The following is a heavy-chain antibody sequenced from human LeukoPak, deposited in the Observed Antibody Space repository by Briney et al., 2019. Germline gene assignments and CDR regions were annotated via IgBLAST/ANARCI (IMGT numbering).Heavy chain of an antibody. D-gene: IGHD3-22*01. V-gene: IGHV1-18*01. CDR3: ARIPIWSISVYNNDGRGYYWAVDY. CDR2: ISAYNGNT. Sequence: ASVKVSYKASGYTFTSYGISWVRQAPGQGLEWMGWISAYNGNTNYAQKLQGRVTMTTDTSTSTAYMELRSLRSDDTAVYYCARIPIWSISVYNNDGRGYYWAVDYWGQGTLVTVSS. CDR1: GYTFTSYG. J-gene: IGHJ4*02.